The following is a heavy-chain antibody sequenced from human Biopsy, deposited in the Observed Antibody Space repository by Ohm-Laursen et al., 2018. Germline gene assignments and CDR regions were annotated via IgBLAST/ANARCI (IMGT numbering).Heavy chain of an antibody. D-gene: IGHD2-15*01. CDR2: IREHGNEE. CDR1: GITFNSDW. V-gene: IGHV3-7*03. CDR3: AKGQVVVGAFDI. Sequence: SLRLSCSASGITFNSDWMSWVRQAPGKGLEWVAIIREHGNEEFYVDSVKGRFTISRDNARNSVHLQMNSLRAEDTAVYYCAKGQVVVGAFDIWGQGTVVTVSS. J-gene: IGHJ3*02.